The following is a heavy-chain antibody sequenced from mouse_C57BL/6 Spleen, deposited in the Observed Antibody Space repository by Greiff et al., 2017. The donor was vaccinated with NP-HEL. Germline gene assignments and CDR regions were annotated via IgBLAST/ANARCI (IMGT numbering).Heavy chain of an antibody. J-gene: IGHJ2*01. Sequence: VQLQQPGTELVKPGASVKLSCKASGYTFTSYWMHWVKQRPGQGLEWIGNINPSNGGTNYNEKFKSKATLTVDKSSSTAYMQLSSLTSEDSAVYYGASSQLRLRNFDYWGQGTTLTVSS. CDR1: GYTFTSYW. CDR3: ASSQLRLRNFDY. D-gene: IGHD3-2*02. V-gene: IGHV1-53*01. CDR2: INPSNGGT.